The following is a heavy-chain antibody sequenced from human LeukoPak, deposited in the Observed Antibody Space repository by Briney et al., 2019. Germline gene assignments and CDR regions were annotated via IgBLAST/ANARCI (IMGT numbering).Heavy chain of an antibody. CDR2: IKEDESEK. D-gene: IGHD3-16*01. V-gene: IGHV3-7*03. J-gene: IGHJ4*02. Sequence: GGSLRLSCAASGFIFSNYGMHWVRQAPGKGLEWVANIKEDESEKYYVDSVKGRFTISRDNAKNSLYLQMNSLRVEDTAVYYCVRGNPFGEYWGQGTLATVSS. CDR1: GFIFSNYG. CDR3: VRGNPFGEY.